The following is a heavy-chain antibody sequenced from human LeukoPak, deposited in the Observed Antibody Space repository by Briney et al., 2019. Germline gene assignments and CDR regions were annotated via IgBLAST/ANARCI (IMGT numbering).Heavy chain of an antibody. D-gene: IGHD2/OR15-2a*01. CDR2: ISGSGDTS. V-gene: IGHV3-23*01. CDR1: GFTFINYA. J-gene: IGHJ6*02. Sequence: GGCLRLSCAASGFTFINYAMSWVRQAPGKGPEWVSGISGSGDTSYFADSVQGRFTISRDNSKNTLYLQMNSLGAEDTAVYYCAKDRSDNSTWYCMDVWGQGTTVTVSS. CDR3: AKDRSDNSTWYCMDV.